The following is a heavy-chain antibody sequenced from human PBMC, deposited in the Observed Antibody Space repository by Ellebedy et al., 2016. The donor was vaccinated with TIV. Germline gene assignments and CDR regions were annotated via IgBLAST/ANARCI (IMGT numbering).Heavy chain of an antibody. CDR1: GFTFSCCA. V-gene: IGHV4-59*01. CDR2: IYYSGST. D-gene: IGHD4-17*01. Sequence: ESLKISCAASGFTFSCCAMSWIRQPPGKGLEWIGYIYYSGSTNYNPSLKSRVAISVDTSKNQVSLKLSSVTAADTAVYYCARLDYGVDRGFYGMDVWGQGTTVTVSS. J-gene: IGHJ6*02. CDR3: ARLDYGVDRGFYGMDV.